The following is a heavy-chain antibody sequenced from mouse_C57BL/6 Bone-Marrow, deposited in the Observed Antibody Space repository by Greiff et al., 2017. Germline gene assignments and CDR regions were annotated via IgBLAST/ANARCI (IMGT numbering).Heavy chain of an antibody. D-gene: IGHD1-1*01. CDR2: ISDGGSYT. CDR3: ARDPITTVVKGFAY. J-gene: IGHJ3*01. CDR1: GFTFSSYA. Sequence: EVQVVESGGGLVKPGGSLKLSCAASGFTFSSYAMSWVRQTPEKRLEWVATISDGGSYTYYPDNVKGRFTISRDNAKNNLYLQMSHLKSEDTAMYYCARDPITTVVKGFAYWGQGTLVTVSA. V-gene: IGHV5-4*01.